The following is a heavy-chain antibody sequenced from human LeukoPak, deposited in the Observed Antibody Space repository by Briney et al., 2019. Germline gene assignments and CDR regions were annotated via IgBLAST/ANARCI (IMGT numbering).Heavy chain of an antibody. CDR2: IYTSGST. J-gene: IGHJ5*02. CDR3: ARDRGCSGGSCYSRADIENWFDP. D-gene: IGHD2-15*01. Sequence: SETLSLTCTVSGGSISSYYWSWIRQPAGKGLEWIGRIYTSGSTNYNPSLKSRVTMSVDTSKNQLSLKLSSVTAADTAVYYCARDRGCSGGSCYSRADIENWFDPWGQGTLVTVSS. CDR1: GGSISSYY. V-gene: IGHV4-4*07.